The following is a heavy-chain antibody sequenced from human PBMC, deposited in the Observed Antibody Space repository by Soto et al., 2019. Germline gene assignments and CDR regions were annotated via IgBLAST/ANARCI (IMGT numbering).Heavy chain of an antibody. CDR3: ARDSEIPYGDYVDSFDY. V-gene: IGHV3-48*01. CDR2: ISSSSSTI. J-gene: IGHJ4*02. Sequence: EVQLVESGGGLVQPGGSLRLSCAASGFTFSSYSMNWVRQAPGKGLEWVSYISSSSSTIYYVVSVKGRFTISRDNANNSLYLQMNSLRAEDTAVYYCARDSEIPYGDYVDSFDYLGQGTLVTVSS. CDR1: GFTFSSYS. D-gene: IGHD4-17*01.